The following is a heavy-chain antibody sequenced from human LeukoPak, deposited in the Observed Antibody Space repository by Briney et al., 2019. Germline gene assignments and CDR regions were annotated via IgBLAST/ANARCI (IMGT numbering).Heavy chain of an antibody. CDR2: IYYSGST. D-gene: IGHD6-19*01. V-gene: IGHV4-59*01. Sequence: PSETLSLTCTVSGGSISRYYWSWIRQPPGKGLEWIGYIYYSGSTNSNPSLKSRVTISVDTSNNQFSLKLRSVTAADTAVYYCARDLDNSGWYVFDYWGQGNPVTVSS. CDR3: ARDLDNSGWYVFDY. CDR1: GGSISRYY. J-gene: IGHJ4*02.